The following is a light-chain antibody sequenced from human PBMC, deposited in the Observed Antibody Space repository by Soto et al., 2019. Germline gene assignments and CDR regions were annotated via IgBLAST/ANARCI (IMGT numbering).Light chain of an antibody. V-gene: IGLV2-14*03. Sequence: QSALTQPASVSGSPGQSITISCTGTSSDVGGYNYVSWYQQHPGKAPNLMIYDVSNRPSGVSNRFSGSKSGYTASLTISGLQAEDEAHYYCSSYTSNSTLKFGGGTKLTVL. CDR3: SSYTSNSTLK. CDR1: SSDVGGYNY. J-gene: IGLJ2*01. CDR2: DVS.